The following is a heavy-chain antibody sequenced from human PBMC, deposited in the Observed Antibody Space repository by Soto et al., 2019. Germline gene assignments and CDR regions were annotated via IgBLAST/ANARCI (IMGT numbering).Heavy chain of an antibody. Sequence: SETLSLTCTVSGGSISSYYWSWIRQPPGKGLEWIGYIYYSGSTNYNPSLKSRVTISVDTSKNQFSLKLSSVTASDTAMYYCARGGYYDILTGYDSYYYYYMDVWGKGTTVTVSS. CDR3: ARGGYYDILTGYDSYYYYYMDV. D-gene: IGHD3-9*01. J-gene: IGHJ6*03. CDR1: GGSISSYY. CDR2: IYYSGST. V-gene: IGHV4-59*01.